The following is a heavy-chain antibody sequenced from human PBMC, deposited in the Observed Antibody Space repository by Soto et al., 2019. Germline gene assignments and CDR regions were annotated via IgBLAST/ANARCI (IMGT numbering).Heavy chain of an antibody. D-gene: IGHD4-4*01. Sequence: GGSLSLSCAASGFTFSTYPMSWVRQAPGKGLEWVSGISGSGISTYYTDSVKGRFTISRDNSKNTVFLQMNSLRDEDTAVYYCVKPPVITASYYYDMDVWGQGTTVTVSS. CDR1: GFTFSTYP. CDR3: VKPPVITASYYYDMDV. V-gene: IGHV3-23*01. J-gene: IGHJ6*02. CDR2: ISGSGIST.